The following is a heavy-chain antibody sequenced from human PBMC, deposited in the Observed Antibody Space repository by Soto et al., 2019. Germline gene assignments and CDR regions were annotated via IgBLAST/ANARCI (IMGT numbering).Heavy chain of an antibody. Sequence: GGSLRLSCAASGFTFSSYAMSWVRQAPGKGLEWVSAISGSGGSTYYADSVKGRFTISRDNSKNTLYLQMNSLRAEDTAVYYCAKIGGVVAATPSHFDYWGQGTLVTVSS. CDR2: ISGSGGST. CDR1: GFTFSSYA. D-gene: IGHD2-15*01. J-gene: IGHJ4*02. V-gene: IGHV3-23*01. CDR3: AKIGGVVAATPSHFDY.